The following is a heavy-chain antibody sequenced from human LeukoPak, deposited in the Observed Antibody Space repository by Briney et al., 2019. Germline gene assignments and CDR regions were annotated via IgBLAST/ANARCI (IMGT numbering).Heavy chain of an antibody. V-gene: IGHV4-59*11. CDR1: GGSISSHY. Sequence: SETLSLTCTVPGGSISSHYSSWIRQPPGKGLVWIAYIYYSGSTNYNPPLKSRVTIPVDTSKNQFSLKLSSVAAADTAVYYCARGDSMVRGVIAFDHCGPGTLVTLSS. CDR2: IYYSGST. D-gene: IGHD3-10*01. J-gene: IGHJ4*01. CDR3: ARGDSMVRGVIAFDH.